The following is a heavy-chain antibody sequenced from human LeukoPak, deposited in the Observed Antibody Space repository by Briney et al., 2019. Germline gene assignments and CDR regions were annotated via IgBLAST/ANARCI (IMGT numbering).Heavy chain of an antibody. CDR1: GFTFSSYW. CDR3: ARDPAGGYYMDV. Sequence: GGSLRLSCAGSGFTFSSYWMSWVRQAPGKGLEWVANIKQDGSEKYYVDSVKGRFTISRDNAKNSLYLQMNSLRAEDTAVYYCARDPAGGYYMDVWGKGTTVTVSS. V-gene: IGHV3-7*01. D-gene: IGHD3-16*01. J-gene: IGHJ6*03. CDR2: IKQDGSEK.